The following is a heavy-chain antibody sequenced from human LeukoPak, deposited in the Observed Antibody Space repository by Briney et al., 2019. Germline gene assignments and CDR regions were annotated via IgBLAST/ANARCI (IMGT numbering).Heavy chain of an antibody. V-gene: IGHV3-30*03. J-gene: IGHJ4*02. CDR1: GFTFSNYG. CDR2: ISYDESKK. Sequence: GGSLRLSCAASGFTFSNYGMHWVRQAPGKGLEWVAVISYDESKKYYVDSVKGRFTISRDNSNNTLFLQMNSLRPEDTAVYYCALSSMASAGCFDYWGQGTLVTVSS. CDR3: ALSSMASAGCFDY. D-gene: IGHD6-13*01.